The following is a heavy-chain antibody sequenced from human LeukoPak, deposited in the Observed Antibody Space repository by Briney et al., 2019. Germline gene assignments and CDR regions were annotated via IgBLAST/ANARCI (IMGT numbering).Heavy chain of an antibody. D-gene: IGHD3-10*01. CDR2: ISAYNGNT. CDR1: GYTFTSYV. CDR3: ARYNVGSGSYSYYYYYYYMDV. J-gene: IGHJ6*03. Sequence: ASVKVSCKASGYTFTSYVISWVRQAPGQGLEWMGWISAYNGNTNYAQKLQGRVTMTTDTSTSTAYMELRSLRSDDTAVYYCARYNVGSGSYSYYYYYYYMDVWGKGTTVTISS. V-gene: IGHV1-18*01.